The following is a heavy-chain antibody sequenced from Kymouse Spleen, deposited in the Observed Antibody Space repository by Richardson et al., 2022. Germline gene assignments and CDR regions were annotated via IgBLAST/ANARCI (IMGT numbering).Heavy chain of an antibody. CDR2: IYYSGST. J-gene: IGHJ3*02. V-gene: IGHV4-39*01. Sequence: QLQLQESGPGLVKPSETLSLTCTVSGGSISSSSYYWGWIRQPPGKGLEWIGSIYYSGSTYYNPSLKSRVTISVDTSKNQFSLKLSSVTAADTAVYYCASRYSSSWFDAFDIWGQGTMVTVSS. CDR1: GGSISSSSYY. CDR3: ASRYSSSWFDAFDI. D-gene: IGHD6-13*01.